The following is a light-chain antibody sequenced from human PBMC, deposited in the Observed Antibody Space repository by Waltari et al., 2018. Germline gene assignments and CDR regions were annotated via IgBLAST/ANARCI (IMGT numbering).Light chain of an antibody. CDR1: SSDVGGYNY. Sequence: QSALTQPPSASGSPGQSVAISCTGTSSDVGGYNYVSWYQQHQGKAPKLIIYEVSKRPAGVPDRFSGSKSGNTASLTVSGLQADDEADFYCSSYAGSNDPVVFGGGTKLTVL. CDR2: EVS. J-gene: IGLJ2*01. CDR3: SSYAGSNDPVV. V-gene: IGLV2-8*01.